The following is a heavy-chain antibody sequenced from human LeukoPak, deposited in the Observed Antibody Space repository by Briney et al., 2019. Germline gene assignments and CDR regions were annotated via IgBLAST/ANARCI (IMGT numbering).Heavy chain of an antibody. CDR2: INHSGST. CDR1: GGSISSISYY. V-gene: IGHV4-39*07. D-gene: IGHD3-22*01. J-gene: IGHJ4*02. CDR3: AREKPVRKNYYDSSGYSRPFDY. Sequence: SETLSLTCTVSGGSISSISYYWGWIRQPPGKGLEWIGEINHSGSTNYNPSLKSRVTISVDTSKNQFSLKLSSVTAADTAVYYCAREKPVRKNYYDSSGYSRPFDYWGQGTLVTVSS.